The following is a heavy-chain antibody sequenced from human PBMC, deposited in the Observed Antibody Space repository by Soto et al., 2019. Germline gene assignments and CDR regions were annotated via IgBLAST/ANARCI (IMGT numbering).Heavy chain of an antibody. J-gene: IGHJ4*02. CDR3: ANGRATYGLLTHDY. CDR2: LTGSSSNI. V-gene: IGHV3-23*01. CDR1: GFSFRNYA. Sequence: GSLRLSCAASGFSFRNYAMSWVRQAPGKGLEWISTLTGSSSNIYYADSVKGRFAISRDNSRNTLYLQMNSLTAEDTAVYYCANGRATYGLLTHDYWGQG. D-gene: IGHD3-10*01.